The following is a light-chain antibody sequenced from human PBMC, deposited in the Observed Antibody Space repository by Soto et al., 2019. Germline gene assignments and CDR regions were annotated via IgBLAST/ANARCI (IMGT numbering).Light chain of an antibody. CDR1: QGIRND. CDR3: LQDINYPWT. Sequence: IQMTQSPSSLSGSVGDRFTITFLASQGIRNDLGWYQQKPGKPPKVLIYGASNLQSGVPPRFSGSGSGTDFTLAISSLQPEDSATYYCLQDINYPWTFGQGTKVDIK. CDR2: GAS. J-gene: IGKJ1*01. V-gene: IGKV1-6*01.